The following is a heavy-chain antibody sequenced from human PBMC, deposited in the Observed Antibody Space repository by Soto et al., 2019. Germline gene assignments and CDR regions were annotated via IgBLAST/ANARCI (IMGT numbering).Heavy chain of an antibody. CDR2: VNPSGGST. Sequence: QVQLVQSGAEVMKPGASVKVSCKASGYIFTAYSMHWVRQAPGQGLEWMGVVNPSGGSTNYAPKFQGPITMSTGTSTSTVYMDLCSLTSEDPAVYYCAREENCSGGICSSEYFQRWCQGTLVTVSS. J-gene: IGHJ1*01. CDR1: GYIFTAYS. D-gene: IGHD2-15*01. V-gene: IGHV1-46*01. CDR3: AREENCSGGICSSEYFQR.